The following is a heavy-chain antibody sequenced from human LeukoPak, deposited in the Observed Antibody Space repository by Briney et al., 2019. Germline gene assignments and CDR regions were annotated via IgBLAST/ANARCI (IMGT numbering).Heavy chain of an antibody. CDR1: GFTFSSYW. CDR2: IKQDGSEK. J-gene: IGHJ2*01. D-gene: IGHD3-22*01. V-gene: IGHV3-7*01. Sequence: GGSLRLSCAASGFTFSSYWMSWVRQAPGKGLEWVANIKQDGSEKYYVDSVKGRFTISRDNSKNTLYLQMNSLRAEDTAVYYCAKDLYDSSGFYWYFDLWGRGTLVTVSS. CDR3: AKDLYDSSGFYWYFDL.